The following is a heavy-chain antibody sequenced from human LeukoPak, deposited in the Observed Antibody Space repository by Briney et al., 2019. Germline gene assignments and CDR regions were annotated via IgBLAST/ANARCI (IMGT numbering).Heavy chain of an antibody. J-gene: IGHJ1*01. D-gene: IGHD6-13*01. CDR1: GASISSGGYY. CDR2: ISYSGST. V-gene: IGHV4-31*03. Sequence: SETLSLTCIVSGASISSGGYYWSWIRQHAGKGLEWIGSISYSGSTLYNPSLNSRVTISVDTSKNQFSLKLSSVTAADTAVYYCARSGIAAAGTPYYFQHWGQGTLVTVSS. CDR3: ARSGIAAAGTPYYFQH.